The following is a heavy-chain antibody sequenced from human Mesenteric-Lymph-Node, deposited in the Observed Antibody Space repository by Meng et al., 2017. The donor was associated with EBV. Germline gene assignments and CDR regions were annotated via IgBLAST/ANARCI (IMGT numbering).Heavy chain of an antibody. CDR3: AKGSSRKWFDT. J-gene: IGHJ5*02. Sequence: EVQLLESGGGLVQPGGSLRVSCAASGFSFSSYAMTWVRQAPGKGLEWVSAISGSAGSTYYADSVKGRFTISRDNSKNTLYLQMNSLRADDTAVYYCAKGSSRKWFDTWGQGTLVTVDS. CDR2: ISGSAGST. D-gene: IGHD6-13*01. V-gene: IGHV3-23*01. CDR1: GFSFSSYA.